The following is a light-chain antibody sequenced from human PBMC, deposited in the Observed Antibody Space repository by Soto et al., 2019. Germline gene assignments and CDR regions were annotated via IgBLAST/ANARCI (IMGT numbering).Light chain of an antibody. V-gene: IGKV3-11*01. J-gene: IGKJ5*01. CDR3: QQRSNWPPIT. Sequence: ERVMTQSPATLSVSPGERATLSCRASQSVSSHLAWYQQKPGQAPRLLIYDASNRATGIPARFSGSGSGTDFTLTISSLEPEDFAVYYCQQRSNWPPITFGQGTRLEIK. CDR1: QSVSSH. CDR2: DAS.